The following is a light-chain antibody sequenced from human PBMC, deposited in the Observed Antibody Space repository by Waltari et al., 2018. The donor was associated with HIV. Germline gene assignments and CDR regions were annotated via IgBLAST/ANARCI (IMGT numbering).Light chain of an antibody. CDR3: AAWDDSLNGPV. V-gene: IGLV1-36*01. J-gene: IGLJ2*01. Sequence: QSVLTQPPSVSEAPRQRVPISCSGSSSNIGNNAVNWYRQLPGKAPKLLIYYDDLLPSGVSDRFSGSKSGTSASLAISGLQSEDEADYYCAAWDDSLNGPVFGGGTKLTVL. CDR2: YDD. CDR1: SSNIGNNA.